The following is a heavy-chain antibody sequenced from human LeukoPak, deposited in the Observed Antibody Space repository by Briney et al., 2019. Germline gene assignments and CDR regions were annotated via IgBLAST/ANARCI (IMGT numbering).Heavy chain of an antibody. CDR3: ASVVTALSPFDY. V-gene: IGHV4-39*01. D-gene: IGHD2-21*02. Sequence: SETLSLTCTVSGDSISSSSSYWGWIRQPPGKGLEWVGSIYYSGNTYYNPSLKSRVTISVDTSKNQFSLKLSSVTAADTAVYYCASVVTALSPFDYWGQGTLVTVSS. J-gene: IGHJ4*02. CDR2: IYYSGNT. CDR1: GDSISSSSSY.